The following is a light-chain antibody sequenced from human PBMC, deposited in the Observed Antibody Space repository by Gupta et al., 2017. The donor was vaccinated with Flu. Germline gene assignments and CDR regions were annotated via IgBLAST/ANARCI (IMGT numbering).Light chain of an antibody. CDR2: GAS. CDR3: QQYNNCPPAT. V-gene: IGKV3-15*01. Sequence: DIVMPQCPAPLSVSPGEKANLSCSASQSGSSNLAWYQQKPGEAPRLLIYGASTRATGIPAWFSGSGSGTEFTLIISSLQSEDVVVYYCQQYNNCPPATFGPGTKVDIK. J-gene: IGKJ3*01. CDR1: QSGSSN.